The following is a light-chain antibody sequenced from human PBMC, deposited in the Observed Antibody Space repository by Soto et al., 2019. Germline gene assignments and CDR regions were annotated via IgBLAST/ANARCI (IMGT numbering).Light chain of an antibody. CDR3: QQYDSSLYT. V-gene: IGKV3-20*01. J-gene: IGKJ2*01. CDR1: QSVSSTY. Sequence: EIVLTQSPGTLSLSPGERATLSCRASQSVSSTYVAWYQQKPGQAPRLIIYCASSRATGIPDRFSGSGSGTDFTLSISRLEPEYVAVYYCQQYDSSLYTFGQGTKLEIK. CDR2: CAS.